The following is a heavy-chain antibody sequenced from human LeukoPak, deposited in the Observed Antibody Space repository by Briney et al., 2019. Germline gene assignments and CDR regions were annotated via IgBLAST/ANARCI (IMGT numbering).Heavy chain of an antibody. CDR3: ARDSGWYHGADKYFQH. D-gene: IGHD6-19*01. J-gene: IGHJ1*01. V-gene: IGHV7-4-1*02. CDR1: GYTFTSYA. CDR2: INTNTGNP. Sequence: ASVKVSCKASGYTFTSYAMNWVRQAPGQGLERMGWINTNTGNPTYAQGFTGRFVFSLDTSVSTAYLQISSLKAEDTAVYYCARDSGWYHGADKYFQHWGQGTLVTVSS.